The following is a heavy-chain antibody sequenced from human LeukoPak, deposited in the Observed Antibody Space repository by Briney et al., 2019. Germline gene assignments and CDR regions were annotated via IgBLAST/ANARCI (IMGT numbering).Heavy chain of an antibody. V-gene: IGHV5-51*01. CDR3: ARHDTSGFKGCYFDY. J-gene: IGHJ4*02. Sequence: GESLKISCKGSGYSFTSYWIGWVRQMPGKGLEWMGIIYPDDSDTRYSPSFQGQVTISADKSISTAYLQWSSLKASDTAMYYCARHDTSGFKGCYFDYWGQGTLVTVSS. CDR2: IYPDDSDT. CDR1: GYSFTSYW. D-gene: IGHD3-22*01.